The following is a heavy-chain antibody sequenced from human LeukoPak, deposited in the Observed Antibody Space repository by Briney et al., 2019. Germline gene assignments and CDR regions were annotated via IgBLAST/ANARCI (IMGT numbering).Heavy chain of an antibody. D-gene: IGHD6-13*01. J-gene: IGHJ4*02. Sequence: GGSLRLSCVASGFTFSSYAMSWVRQAPGKGLEWVSAFSGSGAGTYSADSVKGRFTVSRDNSKNTLFLQMNSLRPDDTAVYYCAKRGHYSINWYHYFDYWGQGTLVTVSS. CDR1: GFTFSSYA. V-gene: IGHV3-23*01. CDR2: FSGSGAGT. CDR3: AKRGHYSINWYHYFDY.